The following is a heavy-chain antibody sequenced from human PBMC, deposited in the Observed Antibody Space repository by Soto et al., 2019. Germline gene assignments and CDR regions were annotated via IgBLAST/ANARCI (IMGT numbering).Heavy chain of an antibody. CDR1: GFTFSSYG. CDR2: ISYDGSNK. CDR3: AKGLAPQQQLAVSHFDY. J-gene: IGHJ4*02. V-gene: IGHV3-30*18. D-gene: IGHD6-13*01. Sequence: GGSLRLSCAASGFTFSSYGMHWVRQAPGKGLEWVAVISYDGSNKYYADSVKGRFTISRDNSKNTLYLQMNSLRAEDTAVYYCAKGLAPQQQLAVSHFDYWGQGTLVTVSS.